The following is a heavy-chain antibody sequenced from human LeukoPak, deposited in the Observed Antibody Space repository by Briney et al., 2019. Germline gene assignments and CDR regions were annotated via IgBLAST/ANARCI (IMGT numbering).Heavy chain of an antibody. J-gene: IGHJ3*02. V-gene: IGHV4-4*07. CDR1: GGSISSYY. CDR3: ARRTDWGINDAFDI. D-gene: IGHD7-27*01. CDR2: IHTSGST. Sequence: ASETLSLTCSVSGGSISSYYWSWIRQPAGKGLEWIGRIHTSGSTDYNPSLKSRVTMSVDTSKNQFSLKLSSVTAADTAVYYCARRTDWGINDAFDIWGQGTMVTVSS.